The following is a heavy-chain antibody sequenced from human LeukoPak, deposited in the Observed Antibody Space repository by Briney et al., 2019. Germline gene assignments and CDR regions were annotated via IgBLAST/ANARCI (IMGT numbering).Heavy chain of an antibody. J-gene: IGHJ4*02. V-gene: IGHV3-74*01. CDR1: GFTFSSYW. CDR3: ARGGLLHYFDY. Sequence: GGSLRLSCAASGFTFSSYWMYWVRRAPGKGPVWVSRINTDGSITTYADSVKGRFTISRDNAKNTLYLQMNSLRAEDTAVYYCARGGLLHYFDYWGQGTLVTVSS. CDR2: INTDGSIT. D-gene: IGHD2-15*01.